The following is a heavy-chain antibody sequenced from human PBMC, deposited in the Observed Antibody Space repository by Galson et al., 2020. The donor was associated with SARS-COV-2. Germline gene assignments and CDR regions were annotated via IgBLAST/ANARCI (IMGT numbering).Heavy chain of an antibody. D-gene: IGHD3-22*01. Sequence: GGSLRLSCAASGFTFSDYYMSWIRQAPGKGLEWVSYITSSGSTMYYADSVKGRFTISRDNAKNSLYLQMNSLRAEDTAVYYCAREIPGYDSSKKWFDPWGQGTLVTVSS. CDR1: GFTFSDYY. J-gene: IGHJ5*02. V-gene: IGHV3-11*01. CDR3: AREIPGYDSSKKWFDP. CDR2: ITSSGSTM.